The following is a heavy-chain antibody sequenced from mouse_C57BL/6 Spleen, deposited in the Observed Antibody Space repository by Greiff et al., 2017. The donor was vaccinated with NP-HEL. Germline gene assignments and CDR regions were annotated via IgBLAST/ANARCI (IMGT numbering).Heavy chain of an antibody. CDR1: GYTFTSYW. CDR2: IYPGSGST. J-gene: IGHJ3*01. V-gene: IGHV1-55*01. D-gene: IGHD1-1*01. Sequence: VQLQQSGAELVKPGASVKMSCKASGYTFTSYWITWVKQRPGQGLEWIGDIYPGSGSTNYNEKFKSKATLTVDTSSSTAYMQLSSLTSEDSAVYYCASKGYGTQTSWFAYWGQGTLVTVSA. CDR3: ASKGYGTQTSWFAY.